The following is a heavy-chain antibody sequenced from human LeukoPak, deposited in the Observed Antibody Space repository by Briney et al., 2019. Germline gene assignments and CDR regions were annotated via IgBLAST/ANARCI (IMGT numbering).Heavy chain of an antibody. CDR2: ISSSGSTI. Sequence: PGGSLRLSCAASGFTFSDYYMSWIRQAPGKGLEWVSYISSSGSTIYYADSVKGRFTISRDNAKNSLYLQMNSLRADDTAVYYCARDFRHYYDSSGYYVYWGQGTLVTVSS. D-gene: IGHD3-22*01. J-gene: IGHJ4*02. V-gene: IGHV3-11*04. CDR1: GFTFSDYY. CDR3: ARDFRHYYDSSGYYVY.